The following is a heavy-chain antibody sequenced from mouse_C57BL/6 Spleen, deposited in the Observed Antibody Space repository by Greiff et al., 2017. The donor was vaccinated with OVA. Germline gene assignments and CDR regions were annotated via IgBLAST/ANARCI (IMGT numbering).Heavy chain of an antibody. Sequence: QVQLQQPGAELVRPGSSVKLSCKASGYTFTSYWMHWVKQRPIQGLEWIGNIYPSDGETHYNQKFKDKATLTVDKSSSTAYLQLSSLTSEDSAVYCCARWGYDYYFDYWGQGTTLTVSS. CDR3: ARWGYDYYFDY. D-gene: IGHD2-4*01. CDR2: IYPSDGET. V-gene: IGHV1-52*01. J-gene: IGHJ2*01. CDR1: GYTFTSYW.